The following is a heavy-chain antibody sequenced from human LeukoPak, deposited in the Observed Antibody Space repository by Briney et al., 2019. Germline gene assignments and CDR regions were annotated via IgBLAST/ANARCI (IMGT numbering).Heavy chain of an antibody. CDR3: ARLTTVTTFDS. CDR1: GFTFSRYW. J-gene: IGHJ4*02. Sequence: PGGSLRLFCAASGFTFSRYWMSWVRQAPGKGLEWVANIKQDGGEKYYVDSVKGRFTISRDNAKNSLYLQMDSLRAEDTAMYYCARLTTVTTFDSWGQGTLVTVSS. CDR2: IKQDGGEK. D-gene: IGHD4-17*01. V-gene: IGHV3-7*01.